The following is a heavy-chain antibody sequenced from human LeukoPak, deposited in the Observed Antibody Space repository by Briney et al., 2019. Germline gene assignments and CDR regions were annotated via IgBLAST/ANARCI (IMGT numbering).Heavy chain of an antibody. J-gene: IGHJ5*02. CDR1: GFSVSSNY. Sequence: GGSLRLSCAASGFSVSSNYMSLVRQAPGKGLEWVSVIYSGGTTYYADSVKGRFTISRDNSKNTLYLQMNSLRAEDTALYYCASGITGTNNWFDPWGQGTLVTVSS. D-gene: IGHD1-20*01. V-gene: IGHV3-66*02. CDR3: ASGITGTNNWFDP. CDR2: IYSGGTT.